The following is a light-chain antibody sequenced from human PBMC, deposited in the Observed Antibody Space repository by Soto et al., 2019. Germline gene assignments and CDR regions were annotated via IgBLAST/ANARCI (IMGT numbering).Light chain of an antibody. CDR2: AAS. V-gene: IGKV1-39*01. Sequence: DIPMTQSPSSLSASVGDSVTITCRASQDISSYLNWYQQKPGKAPKLLIYAASTLHGGVPSRFSGSESGTDFTLTISSLQPEDFATYYCQQTYSTLFTFGPGTKVDFK. CDR3: QQTYSTLFT. CDR1: QDISSY. J-gene: IGKJ3*01.